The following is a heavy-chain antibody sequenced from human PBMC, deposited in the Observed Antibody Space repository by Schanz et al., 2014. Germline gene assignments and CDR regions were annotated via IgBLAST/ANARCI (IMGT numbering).Heavy chain of an antibody. Sequence: VQLLESGGGLVQPGGSLRLSCVASGFTFDPYAMHWLRQSPGKGLEWVAVLSSDESRKFYADSEKGRFTISRDNSKNTLFLQMSSLRAEDTAVYYCARDRVEASSYCDYWGQGTLXTVSS. J-gene: IGHJ4*02. V-gene: IGHV3-30-3*01. CDR1: GFTFDPYA. D-gene: IGHD2-2*01. CDR2: LSSDESRK. CDR3: ARDRVEASSYCDY.